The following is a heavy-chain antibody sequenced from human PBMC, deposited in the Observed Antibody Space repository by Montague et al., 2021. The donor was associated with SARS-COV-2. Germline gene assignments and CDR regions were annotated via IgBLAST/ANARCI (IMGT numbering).Heavy chain of an antibody. J-gene: IGHJ4*02. D-gene: IGHD6-19*01. CDR3: VRYSGWFYFDF. V-gene: IGHV6-1*01. CDR2: TYYRSKWNS. Sequence: CAISGDSVAIKRVSWRWNRQSPARGLGQLGRTYYRSKWNSDYAPSVRGRLTVNPDASKNEFSLELNYVTPEDTAVYYCVRYSGWFYFDFWGQGTLVTVSS. CDR1: GDSVAIKRVS.